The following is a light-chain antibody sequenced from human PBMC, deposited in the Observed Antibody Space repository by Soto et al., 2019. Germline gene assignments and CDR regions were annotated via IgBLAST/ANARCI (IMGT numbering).Light chain of an antibody. CDR1: QSVSTN. Sequence: EIVLTQSPATLSVSQEERATLSCRASQSVSTNLVWYQQKPGQAPSLLIYGGSPRATGVPGRFSGTGSGTEFTLTLSSLQSEDSAVYYCKQYNHWWTFGQGTKVDIK. J-gene: IGKJ1*01. V-gene: IGKV3D-15*01. CDR3: KQYNHWWT. CDR2: GGS.